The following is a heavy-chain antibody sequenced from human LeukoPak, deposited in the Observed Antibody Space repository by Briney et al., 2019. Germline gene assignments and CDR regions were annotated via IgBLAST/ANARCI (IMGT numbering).Heavy chain of an antibody. CDR1: GFTFSNYG. V-gene: IGHV3-30*18. J-gene: IGHJ4*02. Sequence: GGSLRLSCVASGFTFSNYGMHWARQAPGKGLEWVAVISSDERTTYYADSVKGRFTISRDLSKSTLYVQMDSLTGEDTAVYYCAKEKAHAHPVDYWGQGTLVTVSS. CDR3: AKEKAHAHPVDY. CDR2: ISSDERTT.